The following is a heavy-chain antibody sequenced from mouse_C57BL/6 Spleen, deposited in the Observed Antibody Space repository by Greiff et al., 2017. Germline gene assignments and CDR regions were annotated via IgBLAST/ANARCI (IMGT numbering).Heavy chain of an antibody. Sequence: VQLQQSGPELVKPGDSVKISCKASGYSFTGYFMNWVMQSHGKSLEWIGRINPYNGDTFYNQKFKGEATLTVDKSSSTAHMELRSLTSEDSAVYYSARSLSTTVVSHWYFDVWGTGTTVTVSS. V-gene: IGHV1-20*01. CDR3: ARSLSTTVVSHWYFDV. D-gene: IGHD1-1*01. CDR2: INPYNGDT. J-gene: IGHJ1*03. CDR1: GYSFTGYF.